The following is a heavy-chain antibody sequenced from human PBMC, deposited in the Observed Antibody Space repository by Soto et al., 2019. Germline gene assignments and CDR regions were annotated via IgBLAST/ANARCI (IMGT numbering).Heavy chain of an antibody. CDR1: GFTFSSYG. J-gene: IGHJ4*02. Sequence: GGSLRLSCAASGFTFSSYGMHWVRQAPGKGLEWVAVIWYDGSNKYYADSVKGRFTISRDNSKNTLYLQMNSLRAEDTAVYYCAREVTPYYYFDYWGQGTLVTVSS. CDR2: IWYDGSNK. CDR3: AREVTPYYYFDY. D-gene: IGHD4-4*01. V-gene: IGHV3-33*01.